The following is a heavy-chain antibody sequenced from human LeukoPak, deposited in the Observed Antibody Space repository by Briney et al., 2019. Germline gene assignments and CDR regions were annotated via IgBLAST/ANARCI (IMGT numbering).Heavy chain of an antibody. D-gene: IGHD1-26*01. CDR2: FDPEDGET. CDR3: AKDTGATHGDY. J-gene: IGHJ4*02. V-gene: IGHV1-24*01. Sequence: GASVKVSCKVSGYTLTELSMHWVRQAPGKGLEWMGGFDPEDGETIYAQKFQGRVTITADKSTSTAYMELSSLRAEDTAVYYCAKDTGATHGDYWGQGTLVTVSS. CDR1: GYTLTELS.